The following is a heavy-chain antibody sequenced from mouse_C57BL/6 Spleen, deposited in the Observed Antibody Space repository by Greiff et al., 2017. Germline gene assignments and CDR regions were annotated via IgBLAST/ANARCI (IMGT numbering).Heavy chain of an antibody. CDR3: ARTYGSRGGNYAMDY. Sequence: EVKLMESGGGLVKPGGSLKLSCAASGFTFSDYGMHWVRQAPEKGLEWVAYISSGSSTIYYADKVKGRFTISRDNAKNTLFLQMTSLRSEDTAMYYCARTYGSRGGNYAMDYWGQGTSVTVSS. D-gene: IGHD1-1*01. CDR2: ISSGSSTI. CDR1: GFTFSDYG. V-gene: IGHV5-17*01. J-gene: IGHJ4*01.